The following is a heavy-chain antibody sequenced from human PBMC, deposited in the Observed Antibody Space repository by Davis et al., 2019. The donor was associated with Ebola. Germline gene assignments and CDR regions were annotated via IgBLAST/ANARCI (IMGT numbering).Heavy chain of an antibody. D-gene: IGHD3-10*01. J-gene: IGHJ4*02. Sequence: ASVKVSCKASGYTFTGYYMHWVRQAPGQGLEWTGWINPNSGGTNYAQKFQGRVTMTRDTSISTAYMELSRLRSDDTAVYYCARDRRVQGVISAVVYWGQGTLVTVSS. V-gene: IGHV1-2*02. CDR3: ARDRRVQGVISAVVY. CDR1: GYTFTGYY. CDR2: INPNSGGT.